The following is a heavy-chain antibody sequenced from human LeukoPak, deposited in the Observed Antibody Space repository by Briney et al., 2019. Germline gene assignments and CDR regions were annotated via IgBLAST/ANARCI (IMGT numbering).Heavy chain of an antibody. CDR1: GGSISSYY. Sequence: SETLSLTCTVSGGSISSYYWSWLRQPPGKGLEWIGYIYYSGSTNYNPSLKSRVTISVDTSKNQFSLKLSSVTAADTAVYYCARHYSSSWYQYYYYGMDVWGQGTTVTVSS. CDR3: ARHYSSSWYQYYYYGMDV. CDR2: IYYSGST. J-gene: IGHJ6*02. D-gene: IGHD6-13*01. V-gene: IGHV4-59*01.